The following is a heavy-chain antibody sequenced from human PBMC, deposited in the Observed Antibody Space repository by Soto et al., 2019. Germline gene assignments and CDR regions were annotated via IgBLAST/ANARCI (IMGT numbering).Heavy chain of an antibody. V-gene: IGHV3-74*01. CDR3: PRGPRPISNGTGAY. D-gene: IGHD3-10*01. J-gene: IGHJ4*02. Sequence: EVQLVESGGGLVPPGGSVRLSCAASGFIFKMYWMHWGRQSPGKGLVWISRIYNDGTYSDYADSVRGRITISRDNVNDTLYLQMNNLRAEESGLYYCPRGPRPISNGTGAYWGQGTQVTVSS. CDR1: GFIFKMYW. CDR2: IYNDGTYS.